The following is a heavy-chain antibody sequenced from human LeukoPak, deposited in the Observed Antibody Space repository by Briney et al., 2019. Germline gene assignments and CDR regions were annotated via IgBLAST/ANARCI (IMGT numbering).Heavy chain of an antibody. CDR1: GFTFSDYY. J-gene: IGHJ4*02. V-gene: IGHV3-73*01. CDR2: IRSRANTYAT. CDR3: ATSKYSGSY. D-gene: IGHD1-26*01. Sequence: GGSLRLSCAASGFTFSDYYMSWVRQASGKGLEWVGRIRSRANTYATAYAASVKGRFTISRDDSKNTAYLQMNSLKTEDTAVYYCATSKYSGSYWGQGTLVTVSS.